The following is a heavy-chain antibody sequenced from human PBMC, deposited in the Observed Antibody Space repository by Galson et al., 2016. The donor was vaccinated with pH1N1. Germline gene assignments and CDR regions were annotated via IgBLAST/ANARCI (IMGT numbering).Heavy chain of an antibody. CDR2: IKPTGGDT. CDR1: SFTDYY. CDR3: ARAPYSNYHYYYFDF. V-gene: IGHV1-46*01. J-gene: IGHJ4*02. Sequence: SFTDYYVHWIRQAPGQGLEWMAIIKPTGGDTTYAQNFQGRVFVTRDTSTSTVYMEVTSLRSEDTAVYYCARAPYSNYHYYYFDFWGQGTLVTVSS. D-gene: IGHD4-11*01.